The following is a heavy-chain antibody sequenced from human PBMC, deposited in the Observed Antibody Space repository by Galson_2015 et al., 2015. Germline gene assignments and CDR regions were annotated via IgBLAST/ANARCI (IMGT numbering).Heavy chain of an antibody. CDR3: TRASDTCLDGQRVTYYFVQ. CDR2: VRKKGYGGTT. J-gene: IGHJ4*02. V-gene: IGHV3-49*03. Sequence: SLRLSCAASGFTFGDYTINWIRQAPGKGLEWVGFVRKKGYGGTTEYAASVKGRITISRDDSRSIAYLQMNSLKTEDTAVYYCTRASDTCLDGQRVTYYFVQWGQGTPVPVSS. D-gene: IGHD3-3*02. CDR1: GFTFGDYT.